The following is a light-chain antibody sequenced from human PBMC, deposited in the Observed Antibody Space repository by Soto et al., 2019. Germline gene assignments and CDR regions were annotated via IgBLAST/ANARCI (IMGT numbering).Light chain of an antibody. V-gene: IGKV3-20*01. CDR1: HSVRSSY. CDR3: QQYGSSPPYT. CDR2: GAS. Sequence: EIVLTQSPGTLSLSPGERATLSCRASHSVRSSYLAWYQQKPGQAPRLLIYGASSRATGIPDRFSGSGSGPDFTLTISRLEPEDFAVYYCQQYGSSPPYTFGQGTKLEIK. J-gene: IGKJ2*01.